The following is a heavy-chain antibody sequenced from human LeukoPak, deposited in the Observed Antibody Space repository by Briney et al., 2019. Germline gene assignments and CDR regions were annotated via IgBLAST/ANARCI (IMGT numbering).Heavy chain of an antibody. V-gene: IGHV7-4-1*02. J-gene: IGHJ3*02. CDR3: ASSWYSRSWYEAFDI. CDR1: GYTFTSYA. D-gene: IGHD6-13*01. CDR2: INTNTGNP. Sequence: EASVKVSCKASGYTFTSYAMNWVRQAPGQGLEWMGWINTNTGNPTYAQGFTGRFVFSLDTSVSTAYLQISSLKAEDTAVYYCASSWYSRSWYEAFDIWGQGTMVTVSS.